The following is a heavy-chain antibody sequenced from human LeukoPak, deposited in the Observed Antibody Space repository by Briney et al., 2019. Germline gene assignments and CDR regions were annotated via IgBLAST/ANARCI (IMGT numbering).Heavy chain of an antibody. J-gene: IGHJ6*03. CDR3: AKPYSSGWYSYYYYMDV. CDR1: GFTFSSYG. Sequence: PGGSLRLSCAASGFTFSSYGMHWVRQAPGKGLEWVAFIRYDGSNKYYADSVKGRFTISRDNSKNTLYLQMNSLRAEDTAVYYCAKPYSSGWYSYYYYMDVWGKGTTVTISS. V-gene: IGHV3-30*02. CDR2: IRYDGSNK. D-gene: IGHD6-19*01.